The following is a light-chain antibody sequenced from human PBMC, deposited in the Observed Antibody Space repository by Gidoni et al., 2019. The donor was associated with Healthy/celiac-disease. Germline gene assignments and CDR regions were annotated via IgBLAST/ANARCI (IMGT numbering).Light chain of an antibody. CDR3: QAWDSSTGGGVV. CDR1: KLGDKY. CDR2: KDS. J-gene: IGLJ2*01. Sequence: SYELTQPPSVSVSPGQTASITCSGDKLGDKYACWYQQKPGQSPVLVIYKDSKRPSGITERFSGANSGNTATLTISGTQAMDEADYYCQAWDSSTGGGVVFGGGTKLTVL. V-gene: IGLV3-1*01.